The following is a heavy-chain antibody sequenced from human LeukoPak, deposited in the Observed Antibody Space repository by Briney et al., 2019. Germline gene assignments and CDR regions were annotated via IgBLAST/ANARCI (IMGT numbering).Heavy chain of an antibody. CDR3: ARDKRYSYAIGNY. CDR1: GFTFSSYA. V-gene: IGHV3-23*01. CDR2: ISGSGGST. D-gene: IGHD5-18*01. Sequence: GGSLRLSCAASGFTFSSYAMSWVRQAPGKGLEWVSAISGSGGSTYYADSVKGRFTISRDNSKNTLYLQMNSLRAEDTAVYYCARDKRYSYAIGNYWGQGTLVTVSS. J-gene: IGHJ4*02.